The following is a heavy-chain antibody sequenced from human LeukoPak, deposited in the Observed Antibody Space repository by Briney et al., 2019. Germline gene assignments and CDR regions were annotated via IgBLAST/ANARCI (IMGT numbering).Heavy chain of an antibody. V-gene: IGHV4-4*07. CDR1: GGSISSYY. D-gene: IGHD3-9*01. CDR2: IYTSGST. CDR3: ARDSPESLTGYYVVAFDI. Sequence: PSETLSLTCSVSGGSISSYYWSWIRQPAGKGLEWIGRIYTSGSTNYNPSLKSRVTMSVDTSKNQFSLKLSSVTAADTAVYYCARDSPESLTGYYVVAFDIWGQGTMVTVSS. J-gene: IGHJ3*02.